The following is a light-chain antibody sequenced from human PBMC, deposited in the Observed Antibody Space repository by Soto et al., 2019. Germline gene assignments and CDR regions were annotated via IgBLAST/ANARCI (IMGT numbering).Light chain of an antibody. CDR3: QQSYNAPLT. Sequence: IQMTQCPSSLSASVGDRVSMTCRASQGISSWLAWYQQKPEKAPKLLIYAASNLQSGVPLRFSGSGSGTDFTLTISSLQPEDFATYYCQQSYNAPLTFGGGTKVDIK. V-gene: IGKV1-39*01. CDR1: QGISSW. CDR2: AAS. J-gene: IGKJ4*01.